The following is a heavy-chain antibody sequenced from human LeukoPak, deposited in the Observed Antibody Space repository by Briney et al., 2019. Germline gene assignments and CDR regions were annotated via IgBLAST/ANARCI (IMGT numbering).Heavy chain of an antibody. D-gene: IGHD2-15*01. CDR1: GFTFSSYA. CDR3: AKDSLEAYCSGGSCYSRGYNWFDP. V-gene: IGHV3-23*01. J-gene: IGHJ5*02. CDR2: ISGSGGST. Sequence: GGSLRLSCAASGFTFSSYAMSWVRQVSGKGLEWVSVISGSGGSTYYADSVKGRFTISRDNSKNTLYLQMNSLRAEDTAVYYCAKDSLEAYCSGGSCYSRGYNWFDPWGQGTLVTVSS.